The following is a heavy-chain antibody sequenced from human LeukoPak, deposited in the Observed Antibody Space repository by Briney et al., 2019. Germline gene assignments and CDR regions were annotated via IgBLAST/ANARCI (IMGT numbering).Heavy chain of an antibody. CDR3: ARDPNMVRGVLGAFDI. D-gene: IGHD3-10*01. V-gene: IGHV4-59*12. CDR1: GGSISSYY. J-gene: IGHJ3*02. Sequence: SETLSLTCTVSGGSISSYYWSYIRQPPGKGLEWIGYIYFSGSTNYNPSLKSRVTISVDTSKNQFSLKLSSVTAADTAVYYCARDPNMVRGVLGAFDIWGQGTMVTVSS. CDR2: IYFSGST.